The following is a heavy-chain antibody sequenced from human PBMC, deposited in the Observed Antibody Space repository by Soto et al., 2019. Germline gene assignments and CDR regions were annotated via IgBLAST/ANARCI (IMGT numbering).Heavy chain of an antibody. Sequence: QVQLVESGGGLVKPGGSLRLSCAASGFTFSDYYMSWIRQAPGKGLEWVSYISSSGNTIYYADSVKGRFTISRDNAKNSLYLQMNSLRAEDTAVYYCARPRSSGSYYMGVSYYYYMDVWGKGTTVTVSS. CDR2: ISSSGNTI. CDR1: GFTFSDYY. D-gene: IGHD3-10*01. J-gene: IGHJ6*03. CDR3: ARPRSSGSYYMGVSYYYYMDV. V-gene: IGHV3-11*01.